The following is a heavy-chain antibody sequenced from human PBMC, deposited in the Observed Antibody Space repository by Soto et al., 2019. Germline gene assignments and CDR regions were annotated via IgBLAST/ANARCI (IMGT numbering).Heavy chain of an antibody. CDR1: GFTFSSYA. V-gene: IGHV3-23*01. CDR3: ARRGGALGY. D-gene: IGHD3-16*01. Sequence: EVQLMESGGGLVQPGGSLRLSCAASGFTFSSYAMSWVRQAPGKGLEWVSVITGSGSTTYYADSVKGRFTISRDNSKNTLDLQMNSLRAEDTAVYYCARRGGALGYWGQGTLVTVSS. CDR2: ITGSGSTT. J-gene: IGHJ4*02.